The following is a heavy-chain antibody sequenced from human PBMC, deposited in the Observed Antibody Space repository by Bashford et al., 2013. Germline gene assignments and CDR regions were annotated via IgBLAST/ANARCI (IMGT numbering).Heavy chain of an antibody. D-gene: IGHD3-22*01. J-gene: IGHJ4*02. V-gene: IGHV3-23*01. CDR3: AKDLSVVVITEGFDY. Sequence: VRQAPGKGLEWVSAISGSGGSTYYADSVKGRFTISRDNSKNTLYLQMNSLRAEDTAVYYCAKDLSVVVITEGFDYVGPGNPGHRLL. CDR2: ISGSGGST.